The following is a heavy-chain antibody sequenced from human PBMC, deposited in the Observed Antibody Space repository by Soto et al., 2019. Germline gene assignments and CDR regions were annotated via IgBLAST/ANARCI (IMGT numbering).Heavy chain of an antibody. CDR2: ISYDGSHK. Sequence: HVQLVESGGGVVQPGRSLRLSCAVSGFYFSSYGMHWVRQAPGKGLEWVAVISYDGSHKASADSVKGRIAISRDNSKNTLFLKMKWLREEDTAGYYGANKLVKTRSWQEDWDQVTLFAVSS. V-gene: IGHV3-30*18. CDR1: GFYFSSYG. D-gene: IGHD4-17*01. J-gene: IGHJ4*02. CDR3: ANKLVKTRSWQED.